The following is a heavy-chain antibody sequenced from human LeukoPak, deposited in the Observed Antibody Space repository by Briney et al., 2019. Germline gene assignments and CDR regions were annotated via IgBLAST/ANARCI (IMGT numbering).Heavy chain of an antibody. Sequence: GSSVKVSCKASGGTFSSYAISWVRQAPGQGLEWMGRIIPIFGIANYAQKFQGRVTITADKSTSTAYMELSSLRSEDTAVYYCARALPSDYGDDEGYYYYGMDVWGQGTTVTVSS. CDR1: GGTFSSYA. V-gene: IGHV1-69*04. J-gene: IGHJ6*02. CDR2: IIPIFGIA. D-gene: IGHD4-17*01. CDR3: ARALPSDYGDDEGYYYYGMDV.